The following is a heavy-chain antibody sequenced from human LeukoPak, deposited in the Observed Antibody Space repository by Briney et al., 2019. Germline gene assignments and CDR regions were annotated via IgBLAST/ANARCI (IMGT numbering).Heavy chain of an antibody. J-gene: IGHJ4*02. CDR3: ARHFRRVSSFDY. Sequence: SETLSLTCTVSGGSISSNDYYWGWIRQPPGKGLEWIGSIYYSGSTYFNPSLKSRVTISVDTSKNQFSLKLSSVTAADTAVYYCARHFRRVSSFDYWGQGTLVTVSS. CDR2: IYYSGST. CDR1: GGSISSNDYY. D-gene: IGHD6-13*01. V-gene: IGHV4-39*01.